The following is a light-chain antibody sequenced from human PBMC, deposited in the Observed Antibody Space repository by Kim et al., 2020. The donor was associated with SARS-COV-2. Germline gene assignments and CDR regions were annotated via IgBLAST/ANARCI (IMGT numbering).Light chain of an antibody. V-gene: IGKV3-20*01. CDR3: QQYGGSPLYS. Sequence: SPGQRTTLPCRASQNGDSSSLAWCHQKPGQAPSHLIYAKSTRAADIPDRFSGSGSGTDFTLTINRLETEDFAVYYCQQYGGSPLYSFGQGTKLEI. J-gene: IGKJ2*03. CDR2: AKS. CDR1: QNGDSSS.